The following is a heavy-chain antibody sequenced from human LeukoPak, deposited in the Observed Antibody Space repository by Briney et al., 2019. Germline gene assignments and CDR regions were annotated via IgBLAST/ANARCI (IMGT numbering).Heavy chain of an antibody. V-gene: IGHV3-7*01. CDR1: GFTFSSDW. CDR3: ARYRTYFDH. J-gene: IGHJ4*02. CDR2: INQEGTEE. D-gene: IGHD1-1*01. Sequence: GGSLRLSCAASGFTFSSDWMSWVRQAPGKGLEWVAYINQEGTEEGYVNSVKGRFTISRDNAKNSLYLQMNNLRAEDTAVFYCARYRTYFDHWGQGTLVTVSS.